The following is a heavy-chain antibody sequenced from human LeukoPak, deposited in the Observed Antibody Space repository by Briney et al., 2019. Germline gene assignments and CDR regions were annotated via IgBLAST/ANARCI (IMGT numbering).Heavy chain of an antibody. V-gene: IGHV1-2*02. D-gene: IGHD3-3*01. CDR2: INPNNGDT. Sequence: GAPVKVSCKASGYTFSSGYYLHWVRQAPGQGLEWMGWINPNNGDTNYAQKFQGRVTMTRDTSISTAYMELSRLRSDDAAVYFCARGAYYNFWSGFYYSPHFDYWGQGTLVTVSS. CDR1: GYTFSSGYY. J-gene: IGHJ4*02. CDR3: ARGAYYNFWSGFYYSPHFDY.